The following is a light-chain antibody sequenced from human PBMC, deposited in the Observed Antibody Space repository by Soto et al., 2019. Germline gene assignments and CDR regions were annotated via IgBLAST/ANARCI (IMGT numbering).Light chain of an antibody. CDR2: EVS. Sequence: QSVLTDPASVSGSPRQSITISFTGTSSDVGSYNYVSWYQQHPGKAPKLMIYEVSDRPSGISSRFSGSKSGNTASLTISGLQTEDEADYYCSSYTSSSTLFGTGTKVTVL. CDR3: SSYTSSSTL. J-gene: IGLJ1*01. V-gene: IGLV2-14*01. CDR1: SSDVGSYNY.